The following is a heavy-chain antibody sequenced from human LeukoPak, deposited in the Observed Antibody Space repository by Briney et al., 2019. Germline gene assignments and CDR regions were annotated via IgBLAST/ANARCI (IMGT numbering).Heavy chain of an antibody. CDR3: ARTNYDILTGYYY. D-gene: IGHD3-9*01. Sequence: ASVKVSCKASGYTFTSYDINWVRQATGQGLEWMGWMNPNSGNTGYAQKLQGRVTMTTDTSTSTAYMELRSLRSDDTAVYYCARTNYDILTGYYYWGQGTLVTVSS. J-gene: IGHJ4*02. V-gene: IGHV1-8*01. CDR2: MNPNSGNT. CDR1: GYTFTSYD.